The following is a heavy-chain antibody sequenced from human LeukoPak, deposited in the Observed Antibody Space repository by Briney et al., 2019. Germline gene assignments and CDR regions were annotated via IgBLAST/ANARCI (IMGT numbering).Heavy chain of an antibody. V-gene: IGHV4-59*01. CDR1: GGSIRGYY. Sequence: SETLSLTCTVSGGSIRGYYWTWIRQPPGKGLEWIRYVSYTGSTNYNPSLKSRLSISLDTSKNQFSLKLNSVTAADTAVYYCARDERFCTGGSCYPGRFDPWGQGSLVTVSS. J-gene: IGHJ5*02. CDR3: ARDERFCTGGSCYPGRFDP. D-gene: IGHD2-15*01. CDR2: VSYTGST.